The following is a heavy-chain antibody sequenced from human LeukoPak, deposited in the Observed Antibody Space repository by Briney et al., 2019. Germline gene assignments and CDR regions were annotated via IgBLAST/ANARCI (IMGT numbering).Heavy chain of an antibody. Sequence: GGSLRLSCAASGFTFSSYEVNWVRQAPGKGLEWVSYISSSGSTIYYADSVKGRFTISRDNAKNSLYLQVNSLRAEDTAVYYCARGFPTMVRGVIIRPDAFDIWGQGTMVTVSS. V-gene: IGHV3-48*03. CDR3: ARGFPTMVRGVIIRPDAFDI. J-gene: IGHJ3*02. CDR2: ISSSGSTI. D-gene: IGHD3-10*01. CDR1: GFTFSSYE.